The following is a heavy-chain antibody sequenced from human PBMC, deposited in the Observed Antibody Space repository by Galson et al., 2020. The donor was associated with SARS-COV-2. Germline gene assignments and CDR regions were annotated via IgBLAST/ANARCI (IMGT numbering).Heavy chain of an antibody. V-gene: IGHV1-69*13. CDR1: GGTFSSYA. J-gene: IGHJ6*02. Sequence: SVKVSCKASGGTFSSYAITWVRQAPGQGLEWMGAIIPIFGTANYAQKFQGRVTITAAEYTSTAYMERSSLRSEDTAVYYCARELGWFGGNNRIAKPDEYCCGMAVWCQGTTVTVSS. CDR2: IIPIFGTA. CDR3: ARELGWFGGNNRIAKPDEYCCGMAV. D-gene: IGHD3-10*01.